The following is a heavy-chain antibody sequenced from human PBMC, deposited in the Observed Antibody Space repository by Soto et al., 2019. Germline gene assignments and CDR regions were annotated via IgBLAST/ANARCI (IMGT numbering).Heavy chain of an antibody. CDR1: GGSISPDHYH. CDR3: AREDDGGDRDYYGLDV. V-gene: IGHV4-30-4*01. D-gene: IGHD2-21*02. CDR2: IHYSGSI. Sequence: QVQLQESGPGLVRPSQTLSLTCTVSGGSISPDHYHWTWIRQTPGKGLEWIGYIHYSGSINFNPSLQNRVSMSVDTSKNLFSLKLSSVTAADTAVDFCAREDDGGDRDYYGLDVWCQGTTVTVSS. J-gene: IGHJ6*02.